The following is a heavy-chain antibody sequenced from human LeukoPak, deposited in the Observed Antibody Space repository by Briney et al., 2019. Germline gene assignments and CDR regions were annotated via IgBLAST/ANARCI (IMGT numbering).Heavy chain of an antibody. J-gene: IGHJ4*02. CDR3: ARHAAAANFDY. CDR2: ISHSGST. CDR1: GYSISSPYF. D-gene: IGHD6-25*01. V-gene: IGHV4-38-2*02. Sequence: ASETLSLTCTVSGYSISSPYFWGWIRQPPGKGLEWIGSISHSGSTYYNPSLKSRVTISIDTSKNQFSLNLRLVTAADTAVYYCARHAAAANFDYWGQGTLVTVSS.